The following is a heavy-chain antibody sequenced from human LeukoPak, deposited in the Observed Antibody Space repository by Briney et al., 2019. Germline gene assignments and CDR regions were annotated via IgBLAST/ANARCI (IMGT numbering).Heavy chain of an antibody. J-gene: IGHJ4*02. CDR3: ARDLSYYGSGSYPFDY. Sequence: GGSLRLSCAASGFTFNRYWMSWVRQAPGKGLEWVSYISSSGSTIYYADSVKGRFTISRDNAKNSLYLQMNSLRAEDTAVYYCARDLSYYGSGSYPFDYWGQGTLVTVSS. CDR1: GFTFNRYW. V-gene: IGHV3-48*03. CDR2: ISSSGSTI. D-gene: IGHD3-10*01.